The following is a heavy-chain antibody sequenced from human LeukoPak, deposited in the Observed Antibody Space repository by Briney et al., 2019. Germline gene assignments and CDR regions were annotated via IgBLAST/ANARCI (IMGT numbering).Heavy chain of an antibody. CDR1: GYTFTSYD. CDR2: MNPNSGNT. CDR3: ARGRAGGWTRNYYYYYMDV. V-gene: IGHV1-8*01. J-gene: IGHJ6*03. D-gene: IGHD6-19*01. Sequence: ASVKVSCKASGYTFTSYDINWVRQATGQGLEWMGWMNPNSGNTGYAQKFQGRVTMTRNTSISTAYMELSSLRSEDTAVYYCARGRAGGWTRNYYYYYMDVWGKGTTVTISS.